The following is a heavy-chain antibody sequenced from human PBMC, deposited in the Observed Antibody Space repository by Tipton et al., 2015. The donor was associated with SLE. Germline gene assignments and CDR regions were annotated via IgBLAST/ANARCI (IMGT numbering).Heavy chain of an antibody. CDR1: GGSISSSSYY. J-gene: IGHJ3*01. V-gene: IGHV4-39*01. CDR3: ARQRARGLDEGGFDL. D-gene: IGHD3/OR15-3a*01. Sequence: TLSLTCTVSGGSISSSSYYWGWIRQPPGKGLEWIGSIYYSGSTYYNPSLKRRVTISVDTSKNQFSLKLSSVTAADTAVYYCARQRARGLDEGGFDLWGQGTMVTVSS. CDR2: IYYSGST.